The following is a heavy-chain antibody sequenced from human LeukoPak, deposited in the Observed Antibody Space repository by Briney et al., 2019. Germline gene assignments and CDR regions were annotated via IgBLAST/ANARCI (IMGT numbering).Heavy chain of an antibody. V-gene: IGHV1-18*01. CDR2: ISAYNGNT. D-gene: IGHD3-10*02. Sequence: AASVKVSCKASGYTFTSYGISWVRQAPGQGLEWMGWISAYNGNTDYAQKLQGRVTMTTDTSTSTAYMELGSLRSEDTAVYYCASPRFQDLFGELSLGNWGQGTLVTVSS. CDR3: ASPRFQDLFGELSLGN. J-gene: IGHJ4*02. CDR1: GYTFTSYG.